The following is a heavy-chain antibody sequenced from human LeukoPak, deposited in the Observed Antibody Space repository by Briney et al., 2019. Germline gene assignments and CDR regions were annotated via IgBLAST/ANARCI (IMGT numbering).Heavy chain of an antibody. CDR3: ATGTVSSSWLGIFDF. CDR1: GYTLTEVS. J-gene: IGHJ4*02. Sequence: GAPVKVSCKISGYTLTEVSMHWVRQAPGKGLEWMGRFDPEDGETLSAQRFQGRLTMTEDTSADTAYMELSSLTSDDTALYYCATGTVSSSWLGIFDFWGQGTLVTVSS. CDR2: FDPEDGET. V-gene: IGHV1-24*01. D-gene: IGHD6-13*01.